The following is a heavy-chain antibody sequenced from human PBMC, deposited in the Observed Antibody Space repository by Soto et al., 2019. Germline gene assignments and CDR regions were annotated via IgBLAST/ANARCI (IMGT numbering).Heavy chain of an antibody. CDR1: GFTFRSYA. CDR2: ISGGGSDT. V-gene: IGHV3-23*01. Sequence: EVHLLESGGGLVQPGGSLRLSCSASGFTFRSYAMSWVRQAPGKGLEWVSGISGGGSDTYYSDSVRGRFTISRDNSKNTLYLKMKSLRVADSAVYFCAKDDSLEWFFPLDAWGQGTLVTVSS. D-gene: IGHD3-3*01. CDR3: AKDDSLEWFFPLDA. J-gene: IGHJ5*02.